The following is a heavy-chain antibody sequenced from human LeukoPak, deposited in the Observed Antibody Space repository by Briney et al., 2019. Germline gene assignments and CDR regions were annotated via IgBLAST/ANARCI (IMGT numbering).Heavy chain of an antibody. CDR2: MNPNSGNT. CDR3: ARGMRWLQSLYY. D-gene: IGHD5-24*01. V-gene: IGHV1-8*01. J-gene: IGHJ4*02. CDR1: GYTLTELS. Sequence: GASVKVSCKVSGYTLTELSMHWVRQATGQGLEWMGWMNPNSGNTGYAQKFQGRVTMTRNTSISTAYMELSSLRSEDTAVYYCARGMRWLQSLYYWGQGTLVTVSS.